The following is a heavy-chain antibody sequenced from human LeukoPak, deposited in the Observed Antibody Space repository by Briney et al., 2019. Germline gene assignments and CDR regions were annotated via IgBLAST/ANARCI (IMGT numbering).Heavy chain of an antibody. CDR3: ARGGPRYYFDY. V-gene: IGHV4-38-2*02. J-gene: IGHJ4*02. CDR1: GGSISSGYY. CDR2: IYHSGST. Sequence: PSQTLSLTCTVSGGSISSGYYWGWIRQPPGKGLEWIGSIYHSGSTYYNPSLKSRVTISVDTSKNQFSLKLSSVTAADTAVYYCARGGPRYYFDYWGQGTLVTVSS. D-gene: IGHD3-16*01.